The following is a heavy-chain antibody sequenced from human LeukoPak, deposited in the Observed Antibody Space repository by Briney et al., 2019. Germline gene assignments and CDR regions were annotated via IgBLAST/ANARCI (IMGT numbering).Heavy chain of an antibody. Sequence: GGSLRLSCSASGFTFSSYAMHWVRQAPGKGLEYVSAISSNGGSTYYADSVKGRFTISRDNSKNTLYLQMSSLRAEDTAVYYCVKDRRATGTIGTPINWFDPWGQGTLVTVSS. V-gene: IGHV3-64D*06. CDR2: ISSNGGST. CDR1: GFTFSSYA. D-gene: IGHD1-1*01. CDR3: VKDRRATGTIGTPINWFDP. J-gene: IGHJ5*02.